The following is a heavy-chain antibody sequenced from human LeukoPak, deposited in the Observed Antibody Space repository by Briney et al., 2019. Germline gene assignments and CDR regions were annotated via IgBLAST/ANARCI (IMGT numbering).Heavy chain of an antibody. J-gene: IGHJ6*03. CDR2: ITSSSSIR. V-gene: IGHV3-48*01. CDR3: ARTGSRFGDYYYYYMDV. Sequence: GGSLRLSCVASGFTFSTYSMNWVRQAPGEGLEWVSYITSSSSIRYYADSVKGRFTISRGNAKNSLYLQMNSLRVEDTAVYYCARTGSRFGDYYYYYMDVWGKGTTITVSS. D-gene: IGHD3-10*01. CDR1: GFTFSTYS.